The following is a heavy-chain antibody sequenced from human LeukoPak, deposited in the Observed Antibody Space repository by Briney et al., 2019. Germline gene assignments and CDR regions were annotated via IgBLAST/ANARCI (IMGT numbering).Heavy chain of an antibody. CDR1: GGSISSSDYF. CDR2: IYFSGST. Sequence: SETLSLTCTVSGGSISSSDYFWGWIRQPPGRGPEWIGSIYFSGSTHYSPSLKSRLTISVDTSKNHFSLNLSSVTAADTAVYYCARRGFGHYHFDYWGQGALVTVSS. CDR3: ARRGFGHYHFDY. V-gene: IGHV4-39*07. D-gene: IGHD3-10*01. J-gene: IGHJ4*02.